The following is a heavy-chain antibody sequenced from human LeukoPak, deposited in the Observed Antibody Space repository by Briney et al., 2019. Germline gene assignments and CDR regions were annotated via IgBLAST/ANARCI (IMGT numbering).Heavy chain of an antibody. Sequence: EASETLSLTCTVSGGSISSYYWSRIRQPPGKGLGRIGYIYVSGNTNYNPALKSRVTISLDTSKNQFSLKLTSVTAADTAVYYCARVGLPGSFDYWGQGTLVTVSS. CDR2: IYVSGNT. CDR1: GGSISSYY. CDR3: ARVGLPGSFDY. J-gene: IGHJ4*02. D-gene: IGHD3/OR15-3a*01. V-gene: IGHV4-59*01.